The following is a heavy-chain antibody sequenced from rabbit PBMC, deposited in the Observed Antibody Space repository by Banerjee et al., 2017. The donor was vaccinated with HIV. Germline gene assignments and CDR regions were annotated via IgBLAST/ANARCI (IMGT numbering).Heavy chain of an antibody. V-gene: IGHV1S45*01. CDR2: IYAGSSGST. J-gene: IGHJ4*01. CDR1: GFSLNIYE. Sequence: QEQLVESGGDLVKPGASLTLTCTASGFSLNIYEMCWVRQAPGKGLEWIACIYAGSSGSTYYANWAKGRFTISKTSSTTVTLQMTSLTAADTATYFCARDRDTGTVYYFDLWGPGTLVTVS. CDR3: ARDRDTGTVYYFDL. D-gene: IGHD7-1*01.